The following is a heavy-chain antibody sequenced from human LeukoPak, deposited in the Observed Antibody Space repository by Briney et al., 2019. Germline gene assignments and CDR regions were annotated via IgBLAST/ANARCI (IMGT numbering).Heavy chain of an antibody. J-gene: IGHJ5*02. V-gene: IGHV4-59*01. CDR2: VFYSGNT. Sequence: PSETLSLTCIVSGGSINSYYWNWIRQPPGKGLEWIGYVFYSGNTNYNPSLKSRVTISVDASKSQLSLKLSSVTAAGTAVYYCARAPIPYDRSRTDYRFDPWGQGTLVTVAS. D-gene: IGHD3-16*01. CDR3: ARAPIPYDRSRTDYRFDP. CDR1: GGSINSYY.